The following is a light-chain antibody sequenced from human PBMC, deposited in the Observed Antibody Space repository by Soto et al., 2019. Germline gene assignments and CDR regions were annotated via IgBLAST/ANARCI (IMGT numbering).Light chain of an antibody. CDR1: SSNIGADYD. Sequence: QSVLTQPPSVSGAPGQRVTISCTGSSSNIGADYDIHWYQHLPGTAPKLLIYANINRPSGVPDRFSGSKSGTSASLAISGLRSEDEADYYCAAWDDNLSGWVFGGGTKVTVL. CDR2: ANI. V-gene: IGLV1-40*01. J-gene: IGLJ3*02. CDR3: AAWDDNLSGWV.